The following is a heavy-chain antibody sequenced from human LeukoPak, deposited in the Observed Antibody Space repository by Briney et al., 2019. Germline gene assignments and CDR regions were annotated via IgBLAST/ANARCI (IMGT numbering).Heavy chain of an antibody. D-gene: IGHD6-19*01. V-gene: IGHV4-59*01. Sequence: SETLSLTWTVSGGSISSYYWSWIRQPPGEGLEWIGYIYYSGSTNYNPPLKSRVTISVDTSKNQFSLKLSSVNAADTAVDYCARAHVQWLVPRWFDPWGQGTLVTVSS. CDR1: GGSISSYY. J-gene: IGHJ5*02. CDR2: IYYSGST. CDR3: ARAHVQWLVPRWFDP.